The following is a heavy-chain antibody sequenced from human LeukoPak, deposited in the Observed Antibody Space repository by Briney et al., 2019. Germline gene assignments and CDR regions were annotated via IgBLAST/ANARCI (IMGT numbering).Heavy chain of an antibody. J-gene: IGHJ5*02. CDR1: GGSFSGYY. D-gene: IGHD7-27*01. V-gene: IGHV4-34*01. Sequence: PSETLSLTCAVYGGSFSGYYWSWIRQPPGKGLEWIGEINHSGSTNYNPSLKSRVTISVDTSKNQFSLKLGSVTAADTAVYYCARQPNWGSWGDWFDPWGQGTLVTVSS. CDR2: INHSGST. CDR3: ARQPNWGSWGDWFDP.